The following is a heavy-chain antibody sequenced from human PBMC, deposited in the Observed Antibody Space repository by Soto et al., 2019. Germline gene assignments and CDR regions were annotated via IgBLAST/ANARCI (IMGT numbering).Heavy chain of an antibody. D-gene: IGHD3-22*01. Sequence: EVQLVESGGGLVQPGGSLRLSCAASGFTFSSYSMNWVRQAPGKGLEWVSYISSGSSTIYYADSVKGRFTISRDNAKNSLYPQMNSLRAEDTAVYYCARSPSYYANFDYWCQGTLVTVSS. CDR3: ARSPSYYANFDY. J-gene: IGHJ4*02. V-gene: IGHV3-48*01. CDR1: GFTFSSYS. CDR2: ISSGSSTI.